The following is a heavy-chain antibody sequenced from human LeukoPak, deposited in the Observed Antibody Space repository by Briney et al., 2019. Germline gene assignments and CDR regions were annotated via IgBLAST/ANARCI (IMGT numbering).Heavy chain of an antibody. CDR3: ARQLEMARPSDY. Sequence: GESLKICCKGSGYSFNSYWIGLVRQMPGKGLEWMGIIYPGDSDTRYSPSFQGQVTISADKSISTAYLQWSSLKASDTAMYYCARQLEMARPSDYWGQGTLVTVSS. J-gene: IGHJ4*02. V-gene: IGHV5-51*01. D-gene: IGHD5-24*01. CDR2: IYPGDSDT. CDR1: GYSFNSYW.